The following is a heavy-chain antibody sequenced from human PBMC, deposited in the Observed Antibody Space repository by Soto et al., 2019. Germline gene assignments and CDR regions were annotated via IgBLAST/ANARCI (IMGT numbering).Heavy chain of an antibody. D-gene: IGHD4-17*01. V-gene: IGHV3-48*01. J-gene: IGHJ4*02. CDR2: ISSSSSTI. CDR3: ARDRGGPGGGLYGDYGLY. Sequence: EVQLVESGGGLVQPGGSLRLSCAASGFTFSSYSMTWVRQAPGKGLEWVSSISSSSSTIYYAGSVKGRFTISRDNAKNSLNRQRNSLRAEETAVDYCARDRGGPGGGLYGDYGLYWGQGTLVTVSS. CDR1: GFTFSSYS.